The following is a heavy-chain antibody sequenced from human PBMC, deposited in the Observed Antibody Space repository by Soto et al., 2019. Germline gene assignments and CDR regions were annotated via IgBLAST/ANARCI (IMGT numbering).Heavy chain of an antibody. CDR2: IYYSGST. CDR1: GGSISSSSYY. CDR3: ARQSYRGSYLVY. J-gene: IGHJ4*02. V-gene: IGHV4-39*01. Sequence: SETLSLTCTVSGGSISSSSYYWGWIRQPPGKGLEWIGSIYYSGSTYYNPSLKSRVTISVDTSKNQFSLKLSSVTAADTAVYYCARQSYRGSYLVYWGQGTLVTVSS. D-gene: IGHD1-26*01.